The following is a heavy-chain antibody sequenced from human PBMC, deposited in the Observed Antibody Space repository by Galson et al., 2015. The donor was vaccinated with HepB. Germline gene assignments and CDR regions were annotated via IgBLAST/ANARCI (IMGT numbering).Heavy chain of an antibody. V-gene: IGHV3-30*18. Sequence: SLRLSCAASGFTFSSYGMHWVRQAPGKGLEWVAVISYDGSNKYYADSVKGRFTISRDNSKNTLYLQMNSLRAEDTAVYYCAKDQDDFWSGYYLWDRRFCLDYWGQGTLVTVSP. CDR3: AKDQDDFWSGYYLWDRRFCLDY. CDR2: ISYDGSNK. CDR1: GFTFSSYG. D-gene: IGHD3-3*01. J-gene: IGHJ4*02.